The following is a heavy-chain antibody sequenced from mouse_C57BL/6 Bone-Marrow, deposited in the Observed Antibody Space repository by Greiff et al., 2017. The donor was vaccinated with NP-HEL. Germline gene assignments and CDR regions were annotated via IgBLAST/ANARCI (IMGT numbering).Heavy chain of an antibody. V-gene: IGHV1-50*01. Sequence: QVQLQQPGAELVKPGASVKLSCKASGYTFTSYWMQWVKQRPGQGLEWIGEIDPSDSYTNYNQKFKGKATLTVDTSSSTAYMQLSSLTSEDSAVYYCAIRIYYDYAAYWGQGTLVTVSA. CDR3: AIRIYYDYAAY. CDR2: IDPSDSYT. J-gene: IGHJ3*01. CDR1: GYTFTSYW. D-gene: IGHD2-4*01.